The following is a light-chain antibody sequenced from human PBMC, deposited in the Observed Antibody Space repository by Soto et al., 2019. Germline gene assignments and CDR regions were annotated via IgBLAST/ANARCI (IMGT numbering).Light chain of an antibody. J-gene: IGLJ2*01. CDR3: CSYAGSSTSVL. V-gene: IGLV2-23*01. CDR2: EGS. CDR1: SSDVGSYNL. Sequence: QSVLTQTASVSGSPGQSITISCTGTSSDVGSYNLVSWYQQHPGKAPKLMIYEGSKRPSGVSNRFSGSKSGNTASLTISGLQAEDEADYYCCSYAGSSTSVLFGGGTKLTFL.